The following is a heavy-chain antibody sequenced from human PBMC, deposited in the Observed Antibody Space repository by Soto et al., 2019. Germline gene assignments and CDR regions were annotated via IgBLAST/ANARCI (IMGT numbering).Heavy chain of an antibody. J-gene: IGHJ4*02. CDR3: AKALVAPHVDY. Sequence: GGSLSLSCAASGFTVSSNYMSWVRQAPGKGLEWVSVIYSGGSTYYADSVKGRFTISRHNSKNTLYLQMNSLRAENTAVYYCAKALVAPHVDYWGQGTLVTFSS. D-gene: IGHD5-12*01. CDR2: IYSGGST. V-gene: IGHV3-53*04. CDR1: GFTVSSNY.